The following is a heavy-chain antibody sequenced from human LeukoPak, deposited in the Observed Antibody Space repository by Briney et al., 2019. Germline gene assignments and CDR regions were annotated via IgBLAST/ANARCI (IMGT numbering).Heavy chain of an antibody. CDR2: IHYSGNT. Sequence: SETQTLTCTVSGGSISNYKWTWIRQPPGKGLEWMGNIHYSGNTNYNPSLKSRLTISVAMPKNQFSLNLNSVTAADTAVYYCARVKRGYSYGYWIRSDFYYMDVWGKGTADSVSS. D-gene: IGHD5-18*01. V-gene: IGHV4-59*01. CDR3: ARVKRGYSYGYWIRSDFYYMDV. J-gene: IGHJ6*03. CDR1: GGSISNYK.